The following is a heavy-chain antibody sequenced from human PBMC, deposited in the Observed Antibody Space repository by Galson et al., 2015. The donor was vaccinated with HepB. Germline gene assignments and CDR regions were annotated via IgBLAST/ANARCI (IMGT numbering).Heavy chain of an antibody. CDR1: GFTFSSYA. J-gene: IGHJ4*02. D-gene: IGHD3-22*01. CDR3: AREYYYDSSGYLY. CDR2: ISYDGSNK. V-gene: IGHV3-30-3*01. Sequence: SLRLSCAASGFTFSSYAIHWVRQAPGKGLEWVAVISYDGSNKYYADSVKGRFTISRDNSKITLYLQMNSLRAEDTAVYYCAREYYYDSSGYLYWGQGALVTVSS.